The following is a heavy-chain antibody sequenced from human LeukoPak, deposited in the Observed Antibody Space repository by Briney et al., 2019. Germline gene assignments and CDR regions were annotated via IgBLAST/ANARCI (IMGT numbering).Heavy chain of an antibody. J-gene: IGHJ4*02. CDR3: ACSGWYYFDY. CDR1: GFTFSSYA. D-gene: IGHD6-19*01. CDR2: ISGSGGST. V-gene: IGHV3-23*01. Sequence: HPGGSLRLSCAASGFTFSSYAMSWVRQAPGKGLEWVSAISGSGGSTYYADSVKGRFTISKDNSKNTLYLQMNSLRAEDTAVYYCACSGWYYFDYWGQGTLITVSS.